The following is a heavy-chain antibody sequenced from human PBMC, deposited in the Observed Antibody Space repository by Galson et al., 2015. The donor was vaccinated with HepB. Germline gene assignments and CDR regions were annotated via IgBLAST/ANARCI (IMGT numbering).Heavy chain of an antibody. CDR3: AKDSGAGGEDY. V-gene: IGHV3-23*01. Sequence: SLRLSCAASGFTFSSYTMNWVRQAPGKELEWVSAIRGSGSGTYYADSVKGRFTISRDDSKNTLFLQLNSLRAEDTAIYYCAKDSGAGGEDYWGQGTLVTVSS. D-gene: IGHD3-16*01. CDR2: IRGSGSGT. CDR1: GFTFSSYT. J-gene: IGHJ4*02.